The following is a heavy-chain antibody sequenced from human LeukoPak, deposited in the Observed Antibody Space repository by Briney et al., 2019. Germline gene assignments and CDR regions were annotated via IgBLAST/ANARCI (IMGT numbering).Heavy chain of an antibody. CDR2: INPNSGGT. J-gene: IGHJ4*02. Sequence: GASVKVSCKASGYTFTGYYMHWVRQAPGQGLEWMGWINPNSGGTNYAQKFQGRVTMTRDTSTSTAYMELSRLRSDDTAVYYCAKEAARPVYYFDYWGQGTLVTVSS. D-gene: IGHD6-6*01. CDR3: AKEAARPVYYFDY. CDR1: GYTFTGYY. V-gene: IGHV1-2*02.